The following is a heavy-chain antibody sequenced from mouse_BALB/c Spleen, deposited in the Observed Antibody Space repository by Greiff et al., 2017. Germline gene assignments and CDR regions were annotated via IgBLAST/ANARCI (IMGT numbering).Heavy chain of an antibody. D-gene: IGHD1-1*01. CDR3: ARQRAVYYYGSSYTDYYAMDY. CDR1: GFAFSSYD. CDR2: ISSGGGST. J-gene: IGHJ4*01. Sequence: EVQGVESGGGLVKPGGSLKLSCAASGFAFSSYDMSWVRQTPEKRLEWVAYISSGGGSTYYPDTVKGRFTISRDNAKNTLYLQMSSLKSEDTAMYYCARQRAVYYYGSSYTDYYAMDYWGQGTSVTVSS. V-gene: IGHV5-12-1*01.